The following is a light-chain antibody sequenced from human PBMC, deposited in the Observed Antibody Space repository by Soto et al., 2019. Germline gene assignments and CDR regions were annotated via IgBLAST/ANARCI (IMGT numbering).Light chain of an antibody. Sequence: EIVLTQSPGTLSLSPGERATLSCRASQSVSSTNLAWYQQKPGQAPRLLIYGTSTRATGIPDRFSGSGSGTVFTLTISRLEPEDFTVYYCQQYGSSPRYTFGQGTKPEIK. CDR2: GTS. CDR3: QQYGSSPRYT. CDR1: QSVSSTN. J-gene: IGKJ2*01. V-gene: IGKV3-20*01.